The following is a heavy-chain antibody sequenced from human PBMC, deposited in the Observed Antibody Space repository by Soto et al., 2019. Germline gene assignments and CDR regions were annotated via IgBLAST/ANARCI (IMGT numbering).Heavy chain of an antibody. J-gene: IGHJ6*02. CDR3: ARGKSIAVAGTWRYYYYYYGMDV. V-gene: IGHV4-34*01. D-gene: IGHD6-19*01. CDR2: INHSGST. CDR1: GGSFSGYY. Sequence: PSETLSLTCAVYGGSFSGYYWSWIRQPPGKGLEWIGEINHSGSTNYNPSLKSRVTISVDTSKNQFSLKLSSVTAADTAVYYCARGKSIAVAGTWRYYYYYYGMDVWGQGTTVNVSS.